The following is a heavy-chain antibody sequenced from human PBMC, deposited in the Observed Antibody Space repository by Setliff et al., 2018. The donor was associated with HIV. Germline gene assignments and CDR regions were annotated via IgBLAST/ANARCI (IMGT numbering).Heavy chain of an antibody. Sequence: PSETLSLTCTVSGGSISSGGYYWSWIRQHPGKGLEWIGYIHYSGGTYYNPSLKSRVTISVDTSKNQFSLKLSSVTAADTAVYYCARVPTNPDFYYYYMDVWGKGTTVTAP. V-gene: IGHV4-31*03. CDR2: IHYSGGT. CDR3: ARVPTNPDFYYYYMDV. CDR1: GGSISSGGYY. J-gene: IGHJ6*03.